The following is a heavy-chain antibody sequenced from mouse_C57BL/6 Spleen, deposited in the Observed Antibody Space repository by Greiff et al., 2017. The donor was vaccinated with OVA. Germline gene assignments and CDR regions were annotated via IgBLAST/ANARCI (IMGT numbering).Heavy chain of an antibody. CDR3: ARRDYGSSYFDY. CDR2: INPNNGGT. J-gene: IGHJ2*01. Sequence: EVQLQQSGPELVKPGASVKIPCKASGYTFTDYNMDWVKQSHGKSLEWIGDINPNNGGTIYNQKFKGKATLTVDKSSRTAYMVLRSLTSEDTAVYYCARRDYGSSYFDYWGQGTTLTVSS. V-gene: IGHV1-18*01. CDR1: GYTFTDYN. D-gene: IGHD1-1*01.